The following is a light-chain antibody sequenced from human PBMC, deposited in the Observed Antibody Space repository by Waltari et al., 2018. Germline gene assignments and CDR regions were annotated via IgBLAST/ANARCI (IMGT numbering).Light chain of an antibody. V-gene: IGKV1-39*01. CDR2: VAS. CDR3: QQSYSTPVT. Sequence: DIQMTQSPSSLSASVGDRVTITCRTSQNIRSYLNWYQKRPGKAPKLLMFVASSLQSGVPSRFSCSGSGTDFTLSISSLQPEDFATYYCQQSYSTPVTFGKGTKVEIK. CDR1: QNIRSY. J-gene: IGKJ1*01.